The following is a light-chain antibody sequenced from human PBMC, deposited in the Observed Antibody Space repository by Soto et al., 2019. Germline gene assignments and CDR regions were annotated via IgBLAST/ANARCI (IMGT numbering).Light chain of an antibody. CDR1: SRDVGIYNL. Sequence: QSALTQPASVSGSAGQSITIPCTGTSRDVGIYNLVSWYQQHPGKAPKLIIFEATKRPSGVSNRFSGSKSGNTASLTISGLQAEDEADYYCYLYANNWGVFGGGTKLTVL. CDR3: YLYANNWGV. V-gene: IGLV2-23*01. J-gene: IGLJ2*01. CDR2: EAT.